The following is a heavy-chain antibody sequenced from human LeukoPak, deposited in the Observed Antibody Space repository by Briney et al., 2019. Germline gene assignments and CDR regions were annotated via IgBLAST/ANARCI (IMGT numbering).Heavy chain of an antibody. CDR2: INAGNGNT. D-gene: IGHD5-12*01. J-gene: IGHJ4*02. CDR1: GYTFTSYA. CDR3: ARVGQGGYSGYDYRGLDY. V-gene: IGHV1-3*01. Sequence: ASVKVSCKASGYTFTSYAMHWVRQAPGQRLEWMGWINAGNGNTKYSQKLQGRVTITRDTSASTAYMELSSLRSEDTAVYYCARVGQGGYSGYDYRGLDYWGQGTLVTVSS.